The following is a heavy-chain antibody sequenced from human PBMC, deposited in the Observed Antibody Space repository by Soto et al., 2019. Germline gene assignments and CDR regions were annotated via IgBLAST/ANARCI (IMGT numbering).Heavy chain of an antibody. D-gene: IGHD4-17*01. J-gene: IGHJ4*02. Sequence: PSETLSLTCTVSGGSISSYYWSWIRQPPGKGLEWIGYIYYSGSTNYNPSLKSRVTISVDTSKNQFSLKLSSVTAADTAVYYCARRYGASFDYWGQGTLVTISS. CDR1: GGSISSYY. V-gene: IGHV4-59*01. CDR3: ARRYGASFDY. CDR2: IYYSGST.